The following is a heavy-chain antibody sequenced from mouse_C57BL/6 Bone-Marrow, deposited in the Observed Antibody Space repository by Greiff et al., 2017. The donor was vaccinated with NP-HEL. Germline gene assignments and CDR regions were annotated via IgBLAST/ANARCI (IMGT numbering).Heavy chain of an antibody. Sequence: QVQLQQSGAELVKPGASVKISCKASGYAFSSYWMNWVKQRPGKGLEWIGQIYPGDGDTNYNGKFKGKATLTAAKSSSTAYMQLSSLTSDDSAVYFCARWPTITTVVATDYWGQGTTLTVSS. CDR2: IYPGDGDT. CDR1: GYAFSSYW. V-gene: IGHV1-80*01. J-gene: IGHJ2*01. D-gene: IGHD1-1*01. CDR3: ARWPTITTVVATDY.